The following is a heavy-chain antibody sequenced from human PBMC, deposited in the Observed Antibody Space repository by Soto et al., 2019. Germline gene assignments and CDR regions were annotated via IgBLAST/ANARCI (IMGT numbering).Heavy chain of an antibody. Sequence: PSETLSLTCTVSGGSISSYYWSWIRQPPGKGLEWIGYIYYSGSTNYNPSLKSRVTISVDTSKNQFSQKLSSVTAADTDVYYCTRGTTGTTYDNWGQGTRVTVSS. CDR2: IYYSGST. CDR1: GGSISSYY. J-gene: IGHJ4*02. D-gene: IGHD1-1*01. CDR3: TRGTTGTTYDN. V-gene: IGHV4-59*03.